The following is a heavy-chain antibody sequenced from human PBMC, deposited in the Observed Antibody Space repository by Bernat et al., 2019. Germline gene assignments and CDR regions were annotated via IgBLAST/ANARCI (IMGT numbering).Heavy chain of an antibody. D-gene: IGHD3-16*01. V-gene: IGHV4-31*03. J-gene: IGHJ5*02. CDR1: GGSISSGGYY. CDR2: IYYSGST. CDR3: ARDRSYDYIWESEVGFDP. Sequence: QVQLQESGPGLVKPSQTLSLTCTVSGGSISSGGYYWSWIRQHPGKGLEWIGYIYYSGSTYYNPSLKSRVTISVDTSKNQFSLKLSSVTAADTAVYYCARDRSYDYIWESEVGFDPWGQGTLVTVSS.